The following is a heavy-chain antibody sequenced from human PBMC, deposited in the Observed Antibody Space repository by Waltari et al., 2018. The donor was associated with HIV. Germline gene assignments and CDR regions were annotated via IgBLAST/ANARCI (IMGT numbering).Heavy chain of an antibody. D-gene: IGHD2-21*02. V-gene: IGHV3-30*18. CDR1: GFSTSSYG. CDR3: AEDYFVGVTAAGPFDA. CDR2: ISYGGSNK. Sequence: QVKLVESGGGVVQPGRSLRLSCAASGFSTSSYGMHGVRQAPGKGVEWVAVISYGGSNKYDADAVKDRFTISREDAKITLYLQMNSLRAEETAVYYCAEDYFVGVTAAGPFDAWGQGTLVTGAS. J-gene: IGHJ5*02.